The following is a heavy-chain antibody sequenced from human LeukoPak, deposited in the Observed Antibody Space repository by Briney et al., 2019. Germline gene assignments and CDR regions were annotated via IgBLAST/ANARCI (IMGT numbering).Heavy chain of an antibody. D-gene: IGHD3-22*01. CDR2: IYPGDPDT. J-gene: IGHJ4*02. CDR1: GYTFANYW. CDR3: ARYYYDSSGYYCDY. V-gene: IGHV5-51*01. Sequence: GESLKISCKGSGYTFANYWIGWVRQMPGKGLEWMGIIYPGDPDTRYSPSFQGQVTISADKSISTAYLQWSSLKASDTAMYYCARYYYDSSGYYCDYWGQGTLVTVSS.